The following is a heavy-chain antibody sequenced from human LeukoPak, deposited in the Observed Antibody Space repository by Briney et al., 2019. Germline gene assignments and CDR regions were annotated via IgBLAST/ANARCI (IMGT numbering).Heavy chain of an antibody. J-gene: IGHJ4*02. D-gene: IGHD3-10*01. CDR2: ISYSGNT. CDR3: AREVRGVIGY. V-gene: IGHV4-59*12. Sequence: SETLSLTCTVSGGSISSYYWSWIRQPPGKGLEWIGYISYSGNTNYNPSLKSRVTISLDTSKNQFSLKLSSVTAADTAVYYCAREVRGVIGYWGQGTLVTVSS. CDR1: GGSISSYY.